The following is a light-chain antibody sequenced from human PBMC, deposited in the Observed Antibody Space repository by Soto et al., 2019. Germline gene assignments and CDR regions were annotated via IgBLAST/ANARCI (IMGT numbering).Light chain of an antibody. CDR3: LQHNTYPWT. V-gene: IGKV1-17*01. Sequence: DIQMTQSPSSLSASVGDRVTITCRASQGIRNDLNWYQQKPGRAPKRLIYSASSLQSGVPSRFSGSGYGTEFTLTISSLQPEDFATYYCLQHNTYPWTFGQGTKVDTK. CDR2: SAS. CDR1: QGIRND. J-gene: IGKJ1*01.